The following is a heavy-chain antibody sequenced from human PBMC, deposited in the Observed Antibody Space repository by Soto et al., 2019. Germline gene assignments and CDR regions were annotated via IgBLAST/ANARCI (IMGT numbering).Heavy chain of an antibody. J-gene: IGHJ3*02. V-gene: IGHV3-64D*06. Sequence: EVQLVESGGGLVQPGGSLRLSCSASGFTFSSYAMHWVRQAPGKGLEYVSAISSNGGSTYYADSVKGRFTISRDNSKNTLYLQMSSLRAEDTAVYYCVKDEGSGSLPGAFDIWGQGTMVTVSS. CDR2: ISSNGGST. CDR3: VKDEGSGSLPGAFDI. CDR1: GFTFSSYA. D-gene: IGHD3-10*01.